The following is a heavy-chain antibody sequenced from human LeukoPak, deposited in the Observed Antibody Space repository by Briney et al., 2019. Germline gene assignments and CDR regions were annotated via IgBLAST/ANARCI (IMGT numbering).Heavy chain of an antibody. CDR1: DGSLSGNF. CDR2: ISHSGGT. J-gene: IGHJ5*02. Sequence: PSETLSLTCAVYDGSLSGNFWWSWIRQPPGKGLEWIGEISHSGGTNYNPSFKSRVTISVDTSKNQFSLKLSSVTAADTAVYYCARGRYYYGSGRISSQYNWFDPWGQGTLVTVSS. V-gene: IGHV4-34*01. D-gene: IGHD3-10*01. CDR3: ARGRYYYGSGRISSQYNWFDP.